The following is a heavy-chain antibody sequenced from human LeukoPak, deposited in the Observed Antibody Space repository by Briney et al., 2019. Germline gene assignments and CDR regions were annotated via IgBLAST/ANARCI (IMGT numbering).Heavy chain of an antibody. CDR1: GGSISSYY. D-gene: IGHD5-18*01. V-gene: IGHV4-59*12. Sequence: SETLSLTCTVSGGSISSYYWSWIRQPPGKGLEWIGYIYYSGSTNYNPSLKSRVTISVDTSKNQFSLKLSSVTAADTAVYYCARAQGYSYGYFDYWGQGTLVTVSS. CDR2: IYYSGST. CDR3: ARAQGYSYGYFDY. J-gene: IGHJ4*02.